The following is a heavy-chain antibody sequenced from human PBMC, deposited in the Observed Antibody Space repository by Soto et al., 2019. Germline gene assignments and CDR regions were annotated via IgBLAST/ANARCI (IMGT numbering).Heavy chain of an antibody. Sequence: PGRSLRLSCTASGCTFGDYAMSRFRQAPGKGLEWVGFIRSKAYGGTTEYAASVKGRFTISRDDSKSIAYLQMNSLKTDDTAVYYCTRVGPPATMIVVVDDYYFDYWGQGTLVTVSS. CDR3: TRVGPPATMIVVVDDYYFDY. CDR2: IRSKAYGGTT. V-gene: IGHV3-49*03. CDR1: GCTFGDYA. D-gene: IGHD3-22*01. J-gene: IGHJ4*02.